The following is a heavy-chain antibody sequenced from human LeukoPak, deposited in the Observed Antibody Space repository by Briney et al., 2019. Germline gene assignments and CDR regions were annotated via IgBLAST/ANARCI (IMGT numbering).Heavy chain of an antibody. CDR1: GGSLSGYY. CDR2: INHSGST. CDR3: AREGSRGYRALDY. D-gene: IGHD5-18*01. V-gene: IGHV4-34*01. J-gene: IGHJ4*02. Sequence: SETLSLTCAVYGGSLSGYYWSWIRQPPGKGLEWIGEINHSGSTNYNPSLKSRVTISVDTSKNQFSLKLSSVTAADTAVYYCAREGSRGYRALDYWGQGTLVTVSS.